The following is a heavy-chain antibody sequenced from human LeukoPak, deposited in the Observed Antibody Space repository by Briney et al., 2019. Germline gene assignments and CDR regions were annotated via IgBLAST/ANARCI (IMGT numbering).Heavy chain of an antibody. D-gene: IGHD3-16*02. J-gene: IGHJ5*02. CDR2: FDPEDGET. V-gene: IGHV1-24*01. Sequence: ASVTVSCKVSGYTLTELSMHWVRHAPGKGLEWMGGFDPEDGETIYAQKFQGRVTMTEDTATDTAYMELSSLRSEDTAVYYCATKALVRLGELSFLPWGQGTLVTVSS. CDR3: ATKALVRLGELSFLP. CDR1: GYTLTELS.